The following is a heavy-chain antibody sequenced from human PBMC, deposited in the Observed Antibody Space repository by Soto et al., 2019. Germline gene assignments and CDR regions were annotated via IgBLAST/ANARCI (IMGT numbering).Heavy chain of an antibody. D-gene: IGHD4-17*01. J-gene: IGHJ3*02. Sequence: TLSLTCAISGDSVSSNSAAWNWIRQSPSRGLEWLGRTYYRSKWYNDYAVSVKSRITINPDTSKNQFSLQLNSVTPEDTAVYYCARPRTWMDLNDYGDWADAFDIWGQGTMVTVSS. CDR3: ARPRTWMDLNDYGDWADAFDI. CDR1: GDSVSSNSAA. CDR2: TYYRSKWYN. V-gene: IGHV6-1*01.